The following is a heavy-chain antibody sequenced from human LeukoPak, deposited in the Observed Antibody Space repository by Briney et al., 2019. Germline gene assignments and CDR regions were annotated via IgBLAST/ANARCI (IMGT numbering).Heavy chain of an antibody. CDR3: ARELARSFQVMGY. J-gene: IGHJ4*02. Sequence: GGSLRLSCAGSGFTFSSYWMSWVRQAPGKGLEWVANIKQDGSEKNYVDSVRGRFTISRDNAKNSLYLQMNRLRAEDAAVYYCARELARSFQVMGYWGQGTLVSISS. D-gene: IGHD2-21*01. V-gene: IGHV3-7*01. CDR1: GFTFSSYW. CDR2: IKQDGSEK.